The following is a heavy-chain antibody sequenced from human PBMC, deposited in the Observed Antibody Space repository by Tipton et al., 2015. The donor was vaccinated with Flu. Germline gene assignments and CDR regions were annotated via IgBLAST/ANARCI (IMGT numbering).Heavy chain of an antibody. CDR2: IYSSGRT. J-gene: IGHJ6*02. V-gene: IGHV4-4*07. D-gene: IGHD3-16*01. CDR3: ARDSSLISYRYGLDV. Sequence: TLSLTCTVFGGSISSFYWTWIRQSAGRGLEWIGRIYSSGRTNYNPSLRSRVTMSVDTSKNLFSLNLTSVTATDSAGYYCARDSSLISYRYGLDVWGQGTTVTVSS. CDR1: GGSISSFY.